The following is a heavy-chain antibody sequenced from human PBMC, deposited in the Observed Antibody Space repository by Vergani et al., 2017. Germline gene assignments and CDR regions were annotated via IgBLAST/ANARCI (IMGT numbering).Heavy chain of an antibody. CDR1: GFTFSSYS. D-gene: IGHD6-19*01. Sequence: EVQLVESGGGPVKPGGSLRLSCAASGFTFSSYSMNWVRQAPGKGLEWVSSISSSSSYIYYADSVKGRFTISRDNAKNSLYLQMNSLRAEDTAVYYCARDSSGWYLGVSYYYYGMDVWGQGTTVTVSS. J-gene: IGHJ6*02. CDR2: ISSSSSYI. V-gene: IGHV3-21*01. CDR3: ARDSSGWYLGVSYYYYGMDV.